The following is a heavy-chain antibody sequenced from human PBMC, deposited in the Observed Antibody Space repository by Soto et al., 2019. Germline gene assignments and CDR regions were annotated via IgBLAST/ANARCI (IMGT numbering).Heavy chain of an antibody. D-gene: IGHD6-6*01. CDR2: ISAYNGNT. J-gene: IGHJ5*02. CDR3: AREYSSSRGVDWFDP. Sequence: ASVKVSCKASGYTFTSYGISWVRQAPGQGLEWMGWISAYNGNTNYAQKFQGRVTITADESTSTAYMELSSLRSEDTAVYYCAREYSSSRGVDWFDPWGQGTLVTVSS. CDR1: GYTFTSYG. V-gene: IGHV1-18*01.